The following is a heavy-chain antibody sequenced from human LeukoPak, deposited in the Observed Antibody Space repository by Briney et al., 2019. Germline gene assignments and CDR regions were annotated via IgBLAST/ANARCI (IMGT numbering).Heavy chain of an antibody. CDR1: GDSW. Sequence: GGSLRLSCAGSGDSWMHWVRQVPGKGLVWVSRIKTDGSSTSYADSVKGRFTISNDNAENTLYLQMNSLRAEDTAVYYCARGGPYDFWSGYRFPADAFDIWGQGTMVTVSS. CDR3: ARGGPYDFWSGYRFPADAFDI. D-gene: IGHD3-3*01. CDR2: IKTDGSST. J-gene: IGHJ3*02. V-gene: IGHV3-74*01.